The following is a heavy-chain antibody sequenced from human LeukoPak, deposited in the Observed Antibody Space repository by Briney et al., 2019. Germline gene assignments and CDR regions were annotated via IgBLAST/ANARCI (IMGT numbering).Heavy chain of an antibody. D-gene: IGHD1/OR15-1a*01. Sequence: GGSLRLSCAVSGFTFSSYGMSWVRQAPGKGLEWVSGISGSGDNTYHADSVKGRFTISRDNSKNTLYLQMTSLRAEDAAVYYCAKGPRALEHCTHRFDSWGQGTLVTVSS. CDR3: AKGPRALEHCTHRFDS. V-gene: IGHV3-23*01. CDR1: GFTFSSYG. CDR2: ISGSGDNT. J-gene: IGHJ4*02.